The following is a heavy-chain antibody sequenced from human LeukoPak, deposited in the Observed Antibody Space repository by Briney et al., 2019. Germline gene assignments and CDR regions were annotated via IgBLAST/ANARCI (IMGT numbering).Heavy chain of an antibody. CDR3: ARDHHGYGDYYRYYYYGMDV. CDR1: GFTFSSYW. Sequence: GGYLRLSCAASGFTFSSYWMSWVRQAPGKGLEWAANIKQDGSEKYYVDSVKGRFTISRDNAKNSLYLQMNSLRAEDTAVYYCARDHHGYGDYYRYYYYGMDVWGQGTTVTVSS. V-gene: IGHV3-7*05. J-gene: IGHJ6*02. D-gene: IGHD4-17*01. CDR2: IKQDGSEK.